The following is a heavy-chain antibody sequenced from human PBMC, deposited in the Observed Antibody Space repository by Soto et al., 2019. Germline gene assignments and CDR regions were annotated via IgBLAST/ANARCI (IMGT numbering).Heavy chain of an antibody. CDR1: GGSISSSNW. CDR2: IYHSGST. J-gene: IGHJ5*02. CDR3: ARAPSGDFWSGYYHNWFDP. Sequence: SETLSLTCAVSGGSISSSNWWSWVRQPPGKGLEWIGEIYHSGSTNYNPSLKSRVTTSVDTSKNQFSLKLSSVTAADTAVYYCARAPSGDFWSGYYHNWFDPWGQGTLVTVSS. D-gene: IGHD3-3*01. V-gene: IGHV4-4*02.